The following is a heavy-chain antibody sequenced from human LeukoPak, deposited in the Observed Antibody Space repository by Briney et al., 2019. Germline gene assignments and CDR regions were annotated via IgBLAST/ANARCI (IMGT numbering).Heavy chain of an antibody. V-gene: IGHV4-39*01. CDR2: IYYTGST. D-gene: IGHD6-13*01. CDR3: ARPVSSSWYGGFDY. CDR1: GGSISSTSYY. Sequence: PSETLSLTCTVSGGSISSTSYYWAWIRQSPGKGLEWIGSIYYTGSTYYNPSPKSRVTISVDTSKNQFTLKVSSVTAADTAVYYCARPVSSSWYGGFDYWGQGTLVTVSS. J-gene: IGHJ4*02.